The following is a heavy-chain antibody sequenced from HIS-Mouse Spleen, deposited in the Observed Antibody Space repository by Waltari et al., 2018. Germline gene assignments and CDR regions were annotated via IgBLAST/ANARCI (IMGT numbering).Heavy chain of an antibody. Sequence: QLQLQAPGPGLVKPSETLPLTCTVPGGSLSRSRSPSGWLRRPPGKGLEWIGSIYYSGSTYYNPSLKSRVTISVDTSKNQFSLKLSSVTAADTAVYYCAREIPYSSSWYDWYFDLWGRGTLVTVSS. D-gene: IGHD6-13*01. CDR2: IYYSGST. J-gene: IGHJ2*01. V-gene: IGHV4-39*07. CDR1: GGSLSRSRSP. CDR3: AREIPYSSSWYDWYFDL.